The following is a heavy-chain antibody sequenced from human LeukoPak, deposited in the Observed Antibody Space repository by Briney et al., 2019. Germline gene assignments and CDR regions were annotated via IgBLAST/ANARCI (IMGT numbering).Heavy chain of an antibody. CDR3: AELGITMIGGV. J-gene: IGHJ6*04. D-gene: IGHD3-10*02. CDR2: ISSSGSTI. V-gene: IGHV3-48*04. Sequence: GGSLRLSCAASGFTFSGFSMNWVRQAPGKGLEWVSYISSSGSTIYYADSVKGRFTISRDNAKNSLYLQMNSLRAEDTAVYYCAELGITMIGGVWGKGTTVTISS. CDR1: GFTFSGFS.